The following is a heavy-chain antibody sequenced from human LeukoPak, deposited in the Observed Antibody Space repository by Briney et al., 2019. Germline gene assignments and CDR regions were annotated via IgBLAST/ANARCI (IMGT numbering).Heavy chain of an antibody. J-gene: IGHJ4*02. V-gene: IGHV4-59*01. D-gene: IGHD6-13*01. Sequence: SETLSLTCTFSGGSISNYYWSWIRQPPGKGLEWIGYISYSGSTNYNPSLKSRVTMSVDTSKNQFSLKLSSVTAADTAVYYCARHSSRGYALDYWGQGTLVTVSS. CDR3: ARHSSRGYALDY. CDR1: GGSISNYY. CDR2: ISYSGST.